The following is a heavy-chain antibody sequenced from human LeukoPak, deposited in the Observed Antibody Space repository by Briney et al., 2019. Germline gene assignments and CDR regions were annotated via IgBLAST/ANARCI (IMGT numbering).Heavy chain of an antibody. CDR1: GYTFTSYY. CDR2: ISAYNGNT. J-gene: IGHJ5*02. Sequence: ASVKVSCKASGYTFTSYYMHWVRQAPGQGLEWMGWISAYNGNTNYAQKLQGRVTMTTDTSTSTAYMELRSLRSDDTAVYYCARVSCSSTSCYYPFDPWGQGTLVTVSS. D-gene: IGHD2-2*01. V-gene: IGHV1-18*04. CDR3: ARVSCSSTSCYYPFDP.